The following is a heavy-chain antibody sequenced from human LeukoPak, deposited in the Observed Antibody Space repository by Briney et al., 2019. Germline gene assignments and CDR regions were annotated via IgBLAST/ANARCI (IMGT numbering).Heavy chain of an antibody. J-gene: IGHJ4*02. Sequence: SETLSLTCTVSGGSINTYYWNWVRQPPGKGLEWIGYIFSSGRTKYNPSLKSRVTTSVDTSKNQFSLKLNSVTAADTAVYYCARGSTHYYDSSGIWGQGTLVTVSS. CDR2: IFSSGRT. CDR1: GGSINTYY. V-gene: IGHV4-59*08. CDR3: ARGSTHYYDSSGI. D-gene: IGHD3-22*01.